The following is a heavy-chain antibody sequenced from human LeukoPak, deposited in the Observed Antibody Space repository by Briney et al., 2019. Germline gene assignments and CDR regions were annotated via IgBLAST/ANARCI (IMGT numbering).Heavy chain of an antibody. V-gene: IGHV3-23*01. Sequence: GGFLRLSCAASGFTFSSYAMSWVRQAPGKGLEWVSGISSSGGSTYYADSVKGRFTISRDNSKSTLSLQMNSLRAEDTAVYYCAKNLNPFDSWGQGILVTVSS. CDR3: AKNLNPFDS. CDR2: ISSSGGST. CDR1: GFTFSSYA. J-gene: IGHJ4*02.